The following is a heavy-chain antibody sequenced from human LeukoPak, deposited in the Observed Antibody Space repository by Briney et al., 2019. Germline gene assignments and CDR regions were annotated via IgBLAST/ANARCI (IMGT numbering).Heavy chain of an antibody. CDR2: IYHTGSS. Sequence: PSQTLSLTCTVSGGSISSGYYWGWIRQPPGKGLEWIGSIYHTGSSYYNPSLKSRVTISVDTSKNQISLILNSVTAADTAIYYCARRTYCSGGRCYGEYWFDPWGPGTLVTVSS. CDR3: ARRTYCSGGRCYGEYWFDP. J-gene: IGHJ5*02. CDR1: GGSISSGYY. D-gene: IGHD2-15*01. V-gene: IGHV4-38-2*02.